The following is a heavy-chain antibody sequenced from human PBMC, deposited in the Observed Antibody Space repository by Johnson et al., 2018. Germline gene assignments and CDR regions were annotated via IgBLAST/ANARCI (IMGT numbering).Heavy chain of an antibody. CDR2: IWYDGSNK. CDR1: GFTFSNCG. CDR3: ARFVGRDAVDI. V-gene: IGHV3-33*01. J-gene: IGHJ3*02. D-gene: IGHD6-6*01. Sequence: QVQLQESGGGVVQPGRSPRLSCVASGFTFSNCGMHWVRQAPGKGLDWVALIWYDGSNKYYADSVKGRFIISRDNSKNTLYLQMNSLGDEDTAVYYCARFVGRDAVDIWGQGTMVTVSS.